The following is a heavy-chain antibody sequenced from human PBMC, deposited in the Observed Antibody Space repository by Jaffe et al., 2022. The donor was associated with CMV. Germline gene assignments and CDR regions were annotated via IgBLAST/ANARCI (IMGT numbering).Heavy chain of an antibody. CDR1: GGSFSGYY. Sequence: QVQLQQWGAGLLKPSETLSLTCAVYGGSFSGYYWSWIRQPPGKGLEWIGEINHSGSTNYNPSLKSRVTISVDTSKNQFSLKLSSVTAADTAVYYCARGRQIRQLLNARAYYMDVWGKGTTVTVSS. CDR2: INHSGST. V-gene: IGHV4-34*01. CDR3: ARGRQIRQLLNARAYYMDV. J-gene: IGHJ6*03. D-gene: IGHD2-2*01.